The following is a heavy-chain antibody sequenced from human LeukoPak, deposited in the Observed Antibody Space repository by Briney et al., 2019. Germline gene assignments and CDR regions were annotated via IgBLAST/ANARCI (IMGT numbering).Heavy chain of an antibody. CDR2: IYYRGST. D-gene: IGHD3-3*01. V-gene: IGHV4-59*08. J-gene: IGHJ6*02. CDR3: ARQNYDEVNYYYYGLDV. Sequence: SETLSLTCSVSGGXISSNYWSWIRQSPGKGLEWIGYIYYRGSTDYNPSLKSRVTTSVDTSKNQFSLKLSSVTAADTAVYYCARQNYDEVNYYYYGLDVWGQGTTVTVSS. CDR1: GGXISSNY.